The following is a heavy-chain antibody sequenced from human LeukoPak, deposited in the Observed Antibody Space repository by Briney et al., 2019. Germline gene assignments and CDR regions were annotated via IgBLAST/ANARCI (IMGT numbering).Heavy chain of an antibody. J-gene: IGHJ4*02. CDR3: AREFGHCYGDNCLYFFDT. Sequence: GASVKVSCKASGYTLTNYNISWVRQAPGQGLEWMGCINTYKGDTLYAQNTQGRVTMTADTSTITAYRELRSLRFDDTAVYYCAREFGHCYGDNCLYFFDTWGQGFRVTVPS. CDR1: GYTLTNYN. CDR2: INTYKGDT. D-gene: IGHD4-23*01. V-gene: IGHV1-18*01.